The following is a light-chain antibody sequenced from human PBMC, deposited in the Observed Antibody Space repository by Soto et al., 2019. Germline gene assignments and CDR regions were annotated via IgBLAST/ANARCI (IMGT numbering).Light chain of an antibody. CDR2: DAS. V-gene: IGKV1-27*01. CDR3: QSFKSAPLT. CDR1: QVISNY. Sequence: GDRVTITCRASQVISNYVAWYQQRPGKAPKLLMYDASTLQSGVPSRFSGSGSGTDFTLTISSLQPEDVSTYYCQSFKSAPLTFGQGTRVDIK. J-gene: IGKJ1*01.